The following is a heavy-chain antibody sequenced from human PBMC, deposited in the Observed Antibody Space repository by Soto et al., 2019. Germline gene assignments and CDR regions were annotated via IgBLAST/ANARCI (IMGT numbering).Heavy chain of an antibody. CDR3: VRQPGGVATPGDDY. CDR2: MNPRTGDT. J-gene: IGHJ4*02. V-gene: IGHV1-8*02. D-gene: IGHD3-10*01. Sequence: QVQLVQSGAEVKKHGASVKVSCEASGYNFDAFDIHWVRQAAGQGLEWMGWMNPRTGDTAFAQEFQARGTMTSDTSRNTAYMEVSGLRSEDTAVYFCVRQPGGVATPGDDYWGQGNLVTVSS. CDR1: GYNFDAFD.